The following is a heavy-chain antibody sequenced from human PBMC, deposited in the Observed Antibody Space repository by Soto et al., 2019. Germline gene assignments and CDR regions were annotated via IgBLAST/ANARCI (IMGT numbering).Heavy chain of an antibody. Sequence: GWSLRLTCASSVFTFTGYTMDWVRQAAGKGLEWVSSISSSSDYIYYADSMKGRVTISRDNAKNSLFLDMNSLTGEDTAVYYCARARVYATGPLDFWGQGTLVTVSS. J-gene: IGHJ4*02. CDR2: ISSSSDYI. CDR3: ARARVYATGPLDF. V-gene: IGHV3-21*06. D-gene: IGHD6-13*01. CDR1: VFTFTGYT.